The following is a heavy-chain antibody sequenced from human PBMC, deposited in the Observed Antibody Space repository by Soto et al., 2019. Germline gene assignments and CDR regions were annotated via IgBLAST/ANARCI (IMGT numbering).Heavy chain of an antibody. CDR3: TRGRDIVLFVAATRPAPFAKDAFDI. V-gene: IGHV1-18*01. CDR2: ISAYNGNT. J-gene: IGHJ3*02. D-gene: IGHD2-15*01. Sequence: GASVKVSCKASGYTFTSYGISWVRQAPGQGLEWMGWISAYNGNTNYAQKLQGRVTMTTDTSTSTAYMELSRLRSDDTAVYYCTRGRDIVLFVAATRPAPFAKDAFDIWGQGTMVTVSS. CDR1: GYTFTSYG.